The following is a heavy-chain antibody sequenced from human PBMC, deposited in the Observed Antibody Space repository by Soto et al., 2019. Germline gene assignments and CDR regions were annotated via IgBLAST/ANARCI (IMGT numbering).Heavy chain of an antibody. CDR2: IYYSGTT. D-gene: IGHD5-12*01. V-gene: IGHV4-59*01. CDR3: ARDAYSGYDKGYFDY. J-gene: IGHJ4*02. Sequence: SETLSLTCTVSGGSISTYYWSWIRQPPGKGLEWIGFIYYSGTTNYNPSLKSRVTISVDTSKNQFSLKLSSVTAADTAMYYCARDAYSGYDKGYFDYWGQGTLVTVSS. CDR1: GGSISTYY.